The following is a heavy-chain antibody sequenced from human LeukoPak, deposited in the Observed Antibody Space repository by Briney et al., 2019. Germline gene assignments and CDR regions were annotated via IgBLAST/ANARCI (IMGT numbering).Heavy chain of an antibody. V-gene: IGHV3-53*01. CDR2: IYSGGST. Sequence: GGSLRLSCAASGFTVSSNYMSWVRQAPGKGLEWVSVIYSGGSTYYADSVKGRFTISRDNSKNTLYLQMNSLRAEDTAVYYCAREGSSRREALDYWGQGTLVTVSS. CDR3: AREGSSRREALDY. CDR1: GFTVSSNY. D-gene: IGHD6-13*01. J-gene: IGHJ4*02.